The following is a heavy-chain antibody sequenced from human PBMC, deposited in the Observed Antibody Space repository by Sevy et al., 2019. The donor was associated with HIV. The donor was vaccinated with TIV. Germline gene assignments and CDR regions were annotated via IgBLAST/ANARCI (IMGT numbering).Heavy chain of an antibody. CDR1: GFTFSSYA. CDR3: AREVKGVLDY. V-gene: IGHV3-30-3*01. CDR2: ISYDGSNK. J-gene: IGHJ4*02. Sequence: GGSLRLSCAASGFTFSSYAMHWVRQAPGKGLEWVAVISYDGSNKYYADSVKGRFTISRDNSKNTLYRQMNSLRAEDTAVYYCAREVKGVLDYWGQGTLVTVSS.